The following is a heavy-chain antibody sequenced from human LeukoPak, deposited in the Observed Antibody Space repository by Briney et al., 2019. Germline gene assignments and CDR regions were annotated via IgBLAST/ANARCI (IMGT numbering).Heavy chain of an antibody. CDR3: ARAYGDYGY. CDR1: GYSISSGYY. Sequence: SETLSLTCTVSGYSISSGYYWGWVRQPPGKGLEWIGSFYHGGSTYYNSSLKSRVTISVDTSKNQFSLKVSSVTAADTAVYYCARAYGDYGYWGRGTLVTVSS. D-gene: IGHD4-17*01. J-gene: IGHJ4*02. CDR2: FYHGGST. V-gene: IGHV4-38-2*02.